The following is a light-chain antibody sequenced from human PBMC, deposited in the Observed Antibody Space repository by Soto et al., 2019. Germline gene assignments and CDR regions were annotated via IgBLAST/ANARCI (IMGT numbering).Light chain of an antibody. V-gene: IGKV3-11*01. CDR3: QQRRNWQVT. J-gene: IGKJ5*01. Sequence: EIVLTQSPATLSLSPGERATLSCRASQSLSRHLAWYQQIPGQAPRLLIYNTSNRATGIPARFSGSGSGTDFTLTISSLEPEDFAVYYCQQRRNWQVTFGQGTRLEIK. CDR1: QSLSRH. CDR2: NTS.